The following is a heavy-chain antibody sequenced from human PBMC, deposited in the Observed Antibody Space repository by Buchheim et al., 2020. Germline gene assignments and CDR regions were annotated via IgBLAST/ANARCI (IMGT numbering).Heavy chain of an antibody. CDR3: ARSKNQFTTVTRWVQQSGWFDP. J-gene: IGHJ5*02. CDR2: INHSGST. Sequence: QVQLQQWGAGLLKPSETLSLPCAVYGGSFSGYYWSWIRQPPGKGLEWIGEINHSGSTNYNPSLTSRVTISVDTSKNQFSLKLSSVTAADTAVYYCARSKNQFTTVTRWVQQSGWFDPWGQGTL. V-gene: IGHV4-34*01. CDR1: GGSFSGYY. D-gene: IGHD4-11*01.